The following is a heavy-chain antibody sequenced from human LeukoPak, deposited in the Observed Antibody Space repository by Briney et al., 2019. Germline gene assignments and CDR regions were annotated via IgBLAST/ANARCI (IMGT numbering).Heavy chain of an antibody. Sequence: SETLSLTCAVYGGSFSGYPWNWIRQPPVKGLEWIGEINHSGGTNYNPSLKSRVTISVDTSKKQFSLKLSSVTAADTAVYYCARYLYYYGSGRLDAFDIWGQGTMVTVSS. J-gene: IGHJ3*02. V-gene: IGHV4-34*01. CDR1: GGSFSGYP. CDR3: ARYLYYYGSGRLDAFDI. CDR2: INHSGGT. D-gene: IGHD3-10*01.